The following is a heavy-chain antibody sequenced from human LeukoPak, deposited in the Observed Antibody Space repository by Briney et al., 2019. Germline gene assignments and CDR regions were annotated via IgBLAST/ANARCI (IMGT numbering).Heavy chain of an antibody. V-gene: IGHV3-66*01. Sequence: GGSLRLSCAASGFAVSSNYMSWVRQAPGKGLEWVLVIYSGGSTYYADSVKGRFTISRDNSKNTLYLQMNSLRAEDTAVYYCARSLIVATILYWGQGTLVTVSS. J-gene: IGHJ4*02. CDR2: IYSGGST. D-gene: IGHD5-12*01. CDR1: GFAVSSNY. CDR3: ARSLIVATILY.